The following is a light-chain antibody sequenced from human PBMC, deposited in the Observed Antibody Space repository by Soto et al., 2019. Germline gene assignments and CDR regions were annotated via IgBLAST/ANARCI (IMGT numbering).Light chain of an antibody. J-gene: IGKJ2*02. CDR2: GAS. V-gene: IGKV3-20*01. Sequence: EIVLTQSLCTLSLSPGERATLSCRASQSVSSSYLAWYQQKPGQAPRLLIYGASSRATGIPDRFSGSGSGTDFTLTISRLEPEDFAVYYCQQYGSSPRTFGQGTKLEIK. CDR1: QSVSSSY. CDR3: QQYGSSPRT.